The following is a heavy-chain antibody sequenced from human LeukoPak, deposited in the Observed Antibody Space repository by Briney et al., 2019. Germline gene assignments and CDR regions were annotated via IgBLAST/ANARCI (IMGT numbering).Heavy chain of an antibody. D-gene: IGHD3-22*01. V-gene: IGHV3-33*01. CDR2: IWYDGNDK. J-gene: IGHJ5*02. CDR3: VRPSGSGSPHHNWFDP. CDR1: GFTFSSYG. Sequence: GGSLRLSCAASGFTFSSYGMHWVRQAPGKGLEWVAVIWYDGNDKYYADSVKGRFTISRDNSKNTVYLQMNSLRAEDTAVYSCVRPSGSGSPHHNWFDPWGQGTLVTVSS.